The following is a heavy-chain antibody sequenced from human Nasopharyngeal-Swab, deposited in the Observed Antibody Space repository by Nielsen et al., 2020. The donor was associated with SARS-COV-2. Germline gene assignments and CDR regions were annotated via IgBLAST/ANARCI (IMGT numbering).Heavy chain of an antibody. CDR3: ARGLYYGSGMFDY. V-gene: IGHV5-51*01. D-gene: IGHD3-10*01. J-gene: IGHJ4*03. CDR2: IYPRDSDT. Sequence: VRQMPGKGLEWMVIIYPRDSDTRYSPSFQGQVTISADKSINTAYLQWSSLRASDTAMYYCARGLYYGSGMFDYWGQGTTVTVSS.